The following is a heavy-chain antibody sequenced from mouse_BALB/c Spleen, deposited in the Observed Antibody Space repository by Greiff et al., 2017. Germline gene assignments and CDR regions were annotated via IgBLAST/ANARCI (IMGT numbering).Heavy chain of an antibody. CDR1: GYTFTSYW. Sequence: VQLQQPGAELVKPGASVKLSCKASGYTFTSYWMHWVKQRPGQGLEWIGEINPSNGRTNYNEKFKSKATLTVDKSSSTAYMQLSSLTSEDSAVYYCARWVREGYYYAMDYWGQGTSVTVSS. J-gene: IGHJ4*01. V-gene: IGHV1S81*02. CDR3: ARWVREGYYYAMDY. CDR2: INPSNGRT. D-gene: IGHD2-14*01.